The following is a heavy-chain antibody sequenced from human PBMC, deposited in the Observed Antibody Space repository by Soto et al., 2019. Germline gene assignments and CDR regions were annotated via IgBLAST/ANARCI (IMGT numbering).Heavy chain of an antibody. CDR1: GGSISSSSYY. D-gene: IGHD6-13*01. CDR2: IYYSGST. Sequence: NPSETLSLTCTVSGGSISSSSYYWGWIRQPPGKGLEWIGSIYYSGSTYYNPSLKSRVTISADTSKNQFSLKLSSVTAADTAVYYCARHWASAAAGIYYFDYWGQGTLVTVSS. J-gene: IGHJ4*02. CDR3: ARHWASAAAGIYYFDY. V-gene: IGHV4-39*01.